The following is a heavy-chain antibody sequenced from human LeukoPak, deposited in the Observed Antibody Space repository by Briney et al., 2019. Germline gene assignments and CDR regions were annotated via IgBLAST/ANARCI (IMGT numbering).Heavy chain of an antibody. CDR1: GGSISDYH. D-gene: IGHD6-13*01. J-gene: IGHJ3*02. Sequence: SETLSLTCTVSGGSISDYHWSWIRQSPGKGLQWIGYGYYSGVTNYDPSLKSRVTISLDTSKNQISLKLTSVTAADTAVYYCARDRSSSWYLDAFDIWGQGTMVTVSS. CDR2: GYYSGVT. V-gene: IGHV4-59*01. CDR3: ARDRSSSWYLDAFDI.